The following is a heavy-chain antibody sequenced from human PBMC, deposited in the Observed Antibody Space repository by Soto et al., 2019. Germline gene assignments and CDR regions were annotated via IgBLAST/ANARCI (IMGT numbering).Heavy chain of an antibody. V-gene: IGHV3-30-3*01. D-gene: IGHD6-13*01. CDR3: ARRKIAAAGTSYFDY. Sequence: GGSLRLSCAASGFTFSSYAMHWVRQAPGKGLEWVAVISYDGSNKYYADSVKGRFTISRDNSKNTLYLQMNSLRAEDTAVYYCARRKIAAAGTSYFDYWGQGTLVTVSS. CDR2: ISYDGSNK. J-gene: IGHJ4*02. CDR1: GFTFSSYA.